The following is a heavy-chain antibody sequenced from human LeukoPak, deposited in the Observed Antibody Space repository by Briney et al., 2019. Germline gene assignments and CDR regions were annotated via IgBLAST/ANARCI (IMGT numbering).Heavy chain of an antibody. CDR1: GGSISSSSYY. V-gene: IGHV4-61*02. J-gene: IGHJ6*03. CDR3: AREVFSLTGYSFYYYYMDV. CDR2: IYTSGST. D-gene: IGHD3-9*01. Sequence: PSETLSLTCTVSGGSISSSSYYWGWIRQPPGKGLEWIGRIYTSGSTNYNPSLKSRVTISVDTSKNQFSLKLSSVTAADTAVYYCAREVFSLTGYSFYYYYMDVWGKGTTVTISS.